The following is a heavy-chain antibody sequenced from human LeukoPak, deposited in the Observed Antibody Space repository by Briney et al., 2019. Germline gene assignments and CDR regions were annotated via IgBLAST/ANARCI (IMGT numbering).Heavy chain of an antibody. V-gene: IGHV4-31*03. CDR1: GGSISSGGYS. Sequence: RTSETLSLTCTVSGGSISSGGYSWSWLRQHPGKGLEWIGYIYYSGSTYYNPSLKSRVTISVDTSKNQFSLKLSSVTAADTAVYYCAREEVSSGWYEGRGLDPWGQGTLVTVSS. CDR2: IYYSGST. D-gene: IGHD6-19*01. J-gene: IGHJ5*02. CDR3: AREEVSSGWYEGRGLDP.